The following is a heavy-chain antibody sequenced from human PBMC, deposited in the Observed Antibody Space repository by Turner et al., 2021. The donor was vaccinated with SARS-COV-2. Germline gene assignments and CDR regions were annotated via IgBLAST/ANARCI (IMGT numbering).Heavy chain of an antibody. CDR3: AKQLGLYSNPMYYFDY. D-gene: IGHD4-4*01. V-gene: IGHV3-30*18. J-gene: IGHJ4*02. CDR2: ISYDGNNK. Sequence: QVQLVVSGGVVVQPWTSLRLSCAAPGFTFSSYGMHWVRQAPGKGMEWVAVISYDGNNKYYADSVKGRFTISRDNSKNTLYLQMNSLRAEDTAVYYCAKQLGLYSNPMYYFDYWGQGTLVTVSS. CDR1: GFTFSSYG.